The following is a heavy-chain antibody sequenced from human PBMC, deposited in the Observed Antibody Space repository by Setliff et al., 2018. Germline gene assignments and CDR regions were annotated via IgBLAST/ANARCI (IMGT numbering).Heavy chain of an antibody. Sequence: SGGSLRLSCAASGFTFSSYWMHWVRQAPGKGLVWVSRINSDGSSTSYADSVKGRFTISRDNAKNTLYLQMNSLRAEDTAVYYCAREVNDNFWSGYLYYYGMDVWGQGTTVTVS. D-gene: IGHD3-3*01. CDR1: GFTFSSYW. V-gene: IGHV3-74*01. CDR3: AREVNDNFWSGYLYYYGMDV. J-gene: IGHJ6*02. CDR2: INSDGSST.